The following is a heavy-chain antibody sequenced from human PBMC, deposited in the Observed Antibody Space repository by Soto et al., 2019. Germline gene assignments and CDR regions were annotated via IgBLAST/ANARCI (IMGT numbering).Heavy chain of an antibody. V-gene: IGHV3-23*01. Sequence: PGGSLRLSCAASDFTLSSYGMTWVRQPPGKGLEWVSTIRGRGATTYYADSVKGRFTISRDDSKNTLYLQMNSLRVDDTAVYFCAKDVNYDVLAGYYYYWGQGTRVTVSS. CDR3: AKDVNYDVLAGYYYY. CDR1: DFTLSSYG. CDR2: IRGRGATT. D-gene: IGHD3-9*01. J-gene: IGHJ4*02.